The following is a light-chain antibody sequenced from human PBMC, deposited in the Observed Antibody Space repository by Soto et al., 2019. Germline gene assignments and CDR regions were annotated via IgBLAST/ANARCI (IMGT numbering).Light chain of an antibody. V-gene: IGKV3-20*01. Sequence: EIVLTQSPGTLSLSPGERATLSCKASQSVSNYLAWYQQKPGQAPRLLIYGASRRATVIPDRFSGSGSGTDFTLTISRLEPEDFAVYYCQQYNNWPYTFGQGTKVEIK. CDR1: QSVSNY. J-gene: IGKJ2*01. CDR2: GAS. CDR3: QQYNNWPYT.